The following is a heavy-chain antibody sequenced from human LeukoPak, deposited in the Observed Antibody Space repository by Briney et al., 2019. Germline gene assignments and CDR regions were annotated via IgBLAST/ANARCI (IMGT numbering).Heavy chain of an antibody. CDR1: GFTFSSYS. CDR2: ISSSSSTI. V-gene: IGHV3-48*01. J-gene: IGHJ4*02. CDR3: ARGRNFSSGSYVFDY. Sequence: GGSLRLSCAASGFTFSSYSMNWVRQAPGKGLEWVSYISSSSSTIYYADSVKGRFTISRDNAKNSLYLQMNSLRAEDTAVYYCARGRNFSSGSYVFDYWGQGTLATVSS. D-gene: IGHD3-10*01.